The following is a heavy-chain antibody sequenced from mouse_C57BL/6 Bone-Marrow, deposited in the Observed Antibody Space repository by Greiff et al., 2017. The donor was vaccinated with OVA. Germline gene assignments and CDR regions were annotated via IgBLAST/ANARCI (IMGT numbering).Heavy chain of an antibody. CDR1: GYTFTSYG. J-gene: IGHJ1*03. D-gene: IGHD2-1*01. CDR3: ARGKHDGGCFDV. Sequence: QVQLKESGAELVKPGASVKLSCKASGYTFTSYGINWVKQRPGQGLEWIGRIYPSGGSTKYNEKVKGKGTLTVDTSSSTAYMELHSLTSEDSAVYFCARGKHDGGCFDVWGKGTTVTVSS. CDR2: IYPSGGST. V-gene: IGHV1-85*01.